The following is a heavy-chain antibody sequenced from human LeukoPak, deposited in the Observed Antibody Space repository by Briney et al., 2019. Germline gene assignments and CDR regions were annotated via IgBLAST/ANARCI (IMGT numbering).Heavy chain of an antibody. J-gene: IGHJ4*02. CDR1: GGTFSSYA. D-gene: IGHD3-16*01. V-gene: IGHV1-69*05. Sequence: ASVKVSCKASGGTFSSYAISWVRQAPGQGLEWMGGIIPIFGTANYAQKFQGRVTITTDESTSTAYMELSSLRSEDTAVYYCARGAPPHYAFPFDYWGQGTLVTVSS. CDR3: ARGAPPHYAFPFDY. CDR2: IIPIFGTA.